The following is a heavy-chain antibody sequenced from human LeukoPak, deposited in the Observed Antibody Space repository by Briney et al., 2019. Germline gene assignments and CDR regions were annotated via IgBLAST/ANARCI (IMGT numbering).Heavy chain of an antibody. J-gene: IGHJ4*02. CDR3: AREGFVKSGSYWAFDY. D-gene: IGHD1-26*01. CDR2: ISYDGSNK. Sequence: GGSLRLSCAASGFTFSSYAMHWVRQAPGKGLEWVAVISYDGSNKYYADSVKGRFTISRDNSKNTLYLQMNSLRAEDTAVYYCAREGFVKSGSYWAFDYWGQGTLVTVSS. V-gene: IGHV3-30-3*01. CDR1: GFTFSSYA.